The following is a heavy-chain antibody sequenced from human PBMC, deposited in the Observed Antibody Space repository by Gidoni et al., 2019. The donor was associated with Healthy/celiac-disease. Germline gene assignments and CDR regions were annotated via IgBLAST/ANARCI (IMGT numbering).Heavy chain of an antibody. CDR2: ISSSSSYI. Sequence: EVQLVESGGGLVKPGGSLRLSCAASGFTFSSYSMNWVRQAPGKGLEWVSSISSSSSYIYYADSVKGRFTISRDNAKNSLYLQMNSLRAEDTAVYYCARVGRILEAYYGMDVWGQGTTVTVSS. J-gene: IGHJ6*02. CDR1: GFTFSSYS. V-gene: IGHV3-21*01. CDR3: ARVGRILEAYYGMDV.